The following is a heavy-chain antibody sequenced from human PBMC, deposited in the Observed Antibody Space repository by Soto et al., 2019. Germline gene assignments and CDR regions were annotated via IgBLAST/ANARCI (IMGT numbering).Heavy chain of an antibody. J-gene: IGHJ5*02. V-gene: IGHV1-18*04. CDR3: ARGPRYCSSTTCFAGVNWFDP. D-gene: IGHD2-2*01. CDR1: GYIFTRYG. CDR2: ISGYKGNT. Sequence: AAVKVSCKASGYIFTRYGISGVRQAPGQGLEWMGWISGYKGNTNYAQKVQGRVTMTTDTSTNTAYMELRSLTSDDTAVYYCARGPRYCSSTTCFAGVNWFDPWGQGTPVTVSS.